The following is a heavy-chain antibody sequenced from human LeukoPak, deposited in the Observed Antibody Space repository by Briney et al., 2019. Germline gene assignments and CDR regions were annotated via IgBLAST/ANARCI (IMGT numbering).Heavy chain of an antibody. CDR3: AKDKSTWGIVGATGSAFDI. D-gene: IGHD1-26*01. Sequence: GGSLRLSCAVSGFTFDDYAMHWVRQAPGKGLEWVSGISWNSGSIGYVDSVKGRFTISRDNAKNSLYLQMNSLRAEDTALYYCAKDKSTWGIVGATGSAFDIWGQGTMVTVSS. CDR1: GFTFDDYA. V-gene: IGHV3-9*01. J-gene: IGHJ3*02. CDR2: ISWNSGSI.